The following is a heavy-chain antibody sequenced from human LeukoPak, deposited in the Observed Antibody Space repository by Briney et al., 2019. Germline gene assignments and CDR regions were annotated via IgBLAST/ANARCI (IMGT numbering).Heavy chain of an antibody. CDR3: AKYSRGGMDV. J-gene: IGHJ6*02. CDR1: GFTFSSYG. Sequence: GRSLRLSCAASGFTFSSYGMHWVRQAPGKGLEWVAVISYDGSNKYYADSVKGRFTISRDNSKNTLYLQMNSLRAEDTAVYYCAKYSRGGMDVWGQGTTVTVSS. D-gene: IGHD2-21*01. CDR2: ISYDGSNK. V-gene: IGHV3-30*18.